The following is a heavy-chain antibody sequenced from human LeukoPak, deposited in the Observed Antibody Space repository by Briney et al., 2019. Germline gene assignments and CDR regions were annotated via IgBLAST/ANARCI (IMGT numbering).Heavy chain of an antibody. CDR2: ISGSGGST. D-gene: IGHD4-17*01. CDR1: GFTFSSYA. CDR3: ARGRLDYGDYLNWFDP. Sequence: PGGSLRLSCAASGFTFSSYAMSWVRQAPGKGLEWVSAISGSGGSTYYADSVKGRFTISRDISKNTLYLQMNSLRAEDTAVYYCARGRLDYGDYLNWFDPWGQGTLVTVSS. J-gene: IGHJ5*02. V-gene: IGHV3-23*01.